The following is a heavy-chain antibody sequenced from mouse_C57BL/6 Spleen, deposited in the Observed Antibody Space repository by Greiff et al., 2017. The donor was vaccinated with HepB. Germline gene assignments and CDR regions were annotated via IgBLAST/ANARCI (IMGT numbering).Heavy chain of an antibody. CDR1: GYTFTDHT. V-gene: IGHV1-78*01. D-gene: IGHD1-1*01. Sequence: VQLQQSDAELVKPGASVKISCKVSGYTFTDHTIHWMKQRPEQGLEWIGYIYPRDGSTKYTEKFKGKATLTADKSSSTAYMQLNSLTSEGSAVNFCASDYYGSSWFGYWGQGTLVTVSA. J-gene: IGHJ3*01. CDR3: ASDYYGSSWFGY. CDR2: IYPRDGST.